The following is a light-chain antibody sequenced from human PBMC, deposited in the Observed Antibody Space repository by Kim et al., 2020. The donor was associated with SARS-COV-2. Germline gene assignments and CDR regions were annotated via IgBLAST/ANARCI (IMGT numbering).Light chain of an antibody. V-gene: IGLV1-47*01. CDR2: RNN. CDR1: NSNIGANF. J-gene: IGLJ3*02. CDR3: AAWDDSLSARWV. Sequence: KVSIHCSGTNSNIGANFVYWYQHLPGTAPKLLMSRNNQRPSGVPDRFSGFKSGTSAFLAISGLRSEDEGDYYCAAWDDSLSARWVFGGGTKLTVL.